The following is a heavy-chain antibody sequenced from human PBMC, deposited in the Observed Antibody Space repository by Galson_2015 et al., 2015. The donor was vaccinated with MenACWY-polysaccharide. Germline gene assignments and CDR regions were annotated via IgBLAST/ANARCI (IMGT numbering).Heavy chain of an antibody. Sequence: SLRLPCAASGFTFSNFEMNWVRQAPGKGLEWVSYISSSGSSTYYPDSVKGRFTISRDNAKNSLYLQMNSLRAEDTAVYYCARDPYNYGYLGDYWGQGTLVTVSS. J-gene: IGHJ4*02. CDR2: ISSSGSST. V-gene: IGHV3-48*03. CDR1: GFTFSNFE. D-gene: IGHD5-18*01. CDR3: ARDPYNYGYLGDY.